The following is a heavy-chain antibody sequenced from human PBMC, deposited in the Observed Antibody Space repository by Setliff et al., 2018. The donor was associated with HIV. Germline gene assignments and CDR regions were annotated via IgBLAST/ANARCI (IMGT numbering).Heavy chain of an antibody. CDR2: IYTSGIT. V-gene: IGHV4-4*08. Sequence: LSLTCTVSGGSISSYYWSWIRLPPGKGLEWIGYIYTSGITNYNPSLKSRVTMSVDTSKNQFSLKLSSVTAADTAVYYCARDYSGWYYFDCWGQGTLVTVLL. CDR3: ARDYSGWYYFDC. D-gene: IGHD6-19*01. J-gene: IGHJ4*02. CDR1: GGSISSYY.